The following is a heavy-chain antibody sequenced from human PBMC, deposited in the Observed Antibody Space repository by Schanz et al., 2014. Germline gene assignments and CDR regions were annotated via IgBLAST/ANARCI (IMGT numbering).Heavy chain of an antibody. V-gene: IGHV1-46*01. CDR1: NYIFTKYY. CDR2: INPYDDTI. D-gene: IGHD3-3*01. J-gene: IGHJ3*02. Sequence: QVQLVQSGAEVKKPGASVKLSCKASNYIFTKYYIHCGRQAPGQGLEWMGLINPYDDTIDYTKKFQGRFTMTRDTSTTTVYMELSSLRSDDTAMYYCVTEKRMESGTWAKAFDIWGQGTWVTVSS. CDR3: VTEKRMESGTWAKAFDI.